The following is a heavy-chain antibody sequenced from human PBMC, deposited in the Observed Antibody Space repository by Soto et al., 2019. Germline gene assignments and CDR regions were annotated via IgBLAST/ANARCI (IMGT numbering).Heavy chain of an antibody. J-gene: IGHJ6*02. CDR1: GGSISSYY. D-gene: IGHD2-2*01. CDR2: IYYSGST. Sequence: SETLSLTCTVSGGSISSYYWSWIRQPPGKGLEWIGYIYYSGSTNYNPSLKSRVTISVDTSKNQFSLKLSSVTAADTAVYYCARDGAVDNYYYGMDVWGQGTTVTVSS. CDR3: ARDGAVDNYYYGMDV. V-gene: IGHV4-59*01.